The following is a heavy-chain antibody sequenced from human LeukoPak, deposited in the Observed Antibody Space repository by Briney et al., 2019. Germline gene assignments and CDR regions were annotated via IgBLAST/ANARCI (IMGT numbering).Heavy chain of an antibody. CDR2: IYVTGTT. V-gene: IGHV4-61*02. Sequence: SETLSLTCTVSGGSISSGSYYWSWIRQPAGTGLEWIGRIYVTGTTNYNLSLKSRVTISVDTSKNQFSLKLSSVTAADTAVYYCALERSGWDDYWGQGTLVTVSS. CDR1: GGSISSGSYY. D-gene: IGHD6-19*01. CDR3: ALERSGWDDY. J-gene: IGHJ4*02.